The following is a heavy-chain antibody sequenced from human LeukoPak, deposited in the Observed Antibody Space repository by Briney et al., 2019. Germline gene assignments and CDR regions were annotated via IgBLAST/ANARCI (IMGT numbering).Heavy chain of an antibody. D-gene: IGHD3-10*01. J-gene: IGHJ4*02. CDR3: AKDLVYYYGSGRDYFDY. CDR1: GFTFSTYA. V-gene: IGHV3-23*01. Sequence: GGSLRLSCRASGFTFSTYAMSWVRQAPGKGLEWVSAISGSGGTTYYADSVKGRFTNSRDNSKNTLYVQMNSLRAEDTAVYYCAKDLVYYYGSGRDYFDYWGQGTLVTVSS. CDR2: ISGSGGTT.